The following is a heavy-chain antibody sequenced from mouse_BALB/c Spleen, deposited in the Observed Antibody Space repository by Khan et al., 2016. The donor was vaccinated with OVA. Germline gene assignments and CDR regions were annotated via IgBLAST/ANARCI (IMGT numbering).Heavy chain of an antibody. V-gene: IGHV5-12-2*01. CDR1: GFTFSSYT. J-gene: IGHJ3*01. D-gene: IGHD2-3*01. CDR2: ISNGGGST. CDR3: ARRAADGYYAY. Sequence: EVELVESGGGLVQPGGSLKVSCAASGFTFSSYTMSWVRQTPEKRLEWVAYISNGGGSTYYRDTVKGRFTISRDNAKNTLYLQMSSLKSEDTAMYYCARRAADGYYAYWGQGTLVTVYA.